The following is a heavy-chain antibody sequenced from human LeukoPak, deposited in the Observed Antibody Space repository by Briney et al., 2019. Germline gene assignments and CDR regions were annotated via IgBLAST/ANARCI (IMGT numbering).Heavy chain of an antibody. D-gene: IGHD1-1*01. J-gene: IGHJ4*02. CDR1: GFTFSDYY. Sequence: GGSLRLSCAASGFTFSDYYMSWIRQAPGKGLEWISYISSSGDTIFYADSVKGRFTISRDDAKNSLFLQMNSLRAEDTAIYYCATINFRPYWGQGTLVTVSS. CDR2: ISSSGDTI. V-gene: IGHV3-11*01. CDR3: ATINFRPY.